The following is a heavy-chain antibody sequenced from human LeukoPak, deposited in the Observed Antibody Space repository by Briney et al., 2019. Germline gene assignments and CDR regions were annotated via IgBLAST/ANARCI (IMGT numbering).Heavy chain of an antibody. Sequence: SETLSLTCTVSGGSISSYYWSWIRQPPGKGLEWIGYIYDSGSTNYNPSLKSRVTISVDTSKNQFSLKLSSVTAADTAVYYCARDAPRIDAFDIWGQGAMVTVSS. J-gene: IGHJ3*02. CDR1: GGSISSYY. V-gene: IGHV4-59*01. CDR2: IYDSGST. CDR3: ARDAPRIDAFDI. D-gene: IGHD2-15*01.